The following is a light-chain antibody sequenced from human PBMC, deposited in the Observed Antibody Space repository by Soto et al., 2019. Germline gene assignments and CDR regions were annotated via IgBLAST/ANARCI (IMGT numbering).Light chain of an antibody. CDR2: DAT. V-gene: IGKV1-5*01. Sequence: DVQLIQSPSTLSASIGDRVTITCRVSQPIRDWVAWYQQKPGKAPKLLIYDATSSDSGVPSRFSGSGSETEFTLTISSLQPGDLATYYCQQYDSYSNTFGQGTRVEL. CDR1: QPIRDW. CDR3: QQYDSYSNT. J-gene: IGKJ1*01.